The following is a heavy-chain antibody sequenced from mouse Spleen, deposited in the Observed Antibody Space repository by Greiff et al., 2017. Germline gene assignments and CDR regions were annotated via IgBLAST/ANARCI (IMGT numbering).Heavy chain of an antibody. J-gene: IGHJ2*01. CDR1: GFTFSSYA. D-gene: IGHD2-2*01. CDR2: ISSGGDYI. V-gene: IGHV5-9-1*02. Sequence: DVKLVESGEGLVKPGGSLKISCAASGFTFSSYAMSWVRQTPEKRLVWVAYISSGGDYISYADTVKGRFTVSRDKASVALYLQISSLNSEDTAVYYCTIDLVYYRYGFGFWGQGTTLTVSS. CDR3: TIDLVYYRYGFGF.